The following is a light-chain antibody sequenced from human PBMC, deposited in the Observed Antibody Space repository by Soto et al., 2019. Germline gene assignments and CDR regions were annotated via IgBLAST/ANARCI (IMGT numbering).Light chain of an antibody. CDR3: QQFSSPPFFP. J-gene: IGKJ2*01. CDR2: WAS. CDR1: QSILDRSNSKNY. V-gene: IGKV4-1*01. Sequence: DIVLTQSPDSLAVSLGERATISCKSSQSILDRSNSKNYLAWYQQKPGQPPKMLIYWASTRESGVPDRFSGSGSGTDFTLTISSLQAEDVAIYYCQQFSSPPFFPFGQGTKVEIK.